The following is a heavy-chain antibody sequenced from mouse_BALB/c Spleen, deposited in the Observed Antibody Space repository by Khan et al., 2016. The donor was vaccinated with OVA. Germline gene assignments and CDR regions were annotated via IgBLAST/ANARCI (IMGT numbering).Heavy chain of an antibody. V-gene: IGHV1-63*02. CDR1: GYTFTNFW. Sequence: QVQLQQPGAELVRPGTSVKISCKTSGYTFTNFWLGWLKQRPGHGLEWIGDIYPGSDYTHYNEKFKGKATLTADTSSSTAYMQLSSLTSEDSVVXCCARGRYDGLGYWGQGTSATVSS. CDR3: ARGRYDGLGY. CDR2: IYPGSDYT. J-gene: IGHJ4*01. D-gene: IGHD2-14*01.